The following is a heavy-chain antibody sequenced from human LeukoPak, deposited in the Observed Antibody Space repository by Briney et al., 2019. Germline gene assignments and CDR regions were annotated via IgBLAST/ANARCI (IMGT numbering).Heavy chain of an antibody. Sequence: ASVKVSCKASGYTFTSYAMNWVRQAPGRGLEWMGWINTNTGNPTYAQGFTGRFVFSLDTSVGTAYLQISSLKAEDTAVYYCARENGEDYYDSSGYLLSDAFDIWGQGTMVTVSS. J-gene: IGHJ3*02. D-gene: IGHD3-22*01. CDR3: ARENGEDYYDSSGYLLSDAFDI. V-gene: IGHV7-4-1*02. CDR2: INTNTGNP. CDR1: GYTFTSYA.